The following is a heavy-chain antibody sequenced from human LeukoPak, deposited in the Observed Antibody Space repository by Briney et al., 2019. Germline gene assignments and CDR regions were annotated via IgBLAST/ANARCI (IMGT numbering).Heavy chain of an antibody. V-gene: IGHV3-15*01. CDR1: GLTFSNAW. Sequence: PGGSLRLSCAASGLTFSNAWMGWVRQAPGKGLEWFGRIKSKTDGGTTDYAAPVKGRFMISRDDSRNTLYLQMNSLKTEDTAVYYCTTGISDYWGQGTLVTVSS. D-gene: IGHD1-26*01. CDR3: TTGISDY. J-gene: IGHJ4*02. CDR2: IKSKTDGGTT.